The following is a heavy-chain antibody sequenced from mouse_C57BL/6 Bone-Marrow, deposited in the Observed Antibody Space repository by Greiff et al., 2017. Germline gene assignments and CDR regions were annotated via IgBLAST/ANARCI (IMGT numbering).Heavy chain of an antibody. CDR3: TTLGTTVVDYFDY. V-gene: IGHV14-4*01. CDR1: GFNIKDDY. Sequence: EVQLVESGAELVRPGASVKLSCTASGFNIKDDYMHWVKQRPEQGLEWIGWIDPENGDTEYASKFQGKATITADTSSNTAYLQLSSLTSEDTAVYYCTTLGTTVVDYFDYWGQGTTLTVSS. D-gene: IGHD1-1*01. J-gene: IGHJ2*01. CDR2: IDPENGDT.